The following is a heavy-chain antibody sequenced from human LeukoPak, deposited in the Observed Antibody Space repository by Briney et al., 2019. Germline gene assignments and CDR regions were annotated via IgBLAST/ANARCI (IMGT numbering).Heavy chain of an antibody. CDR2: IIPIFGTA. J-gene: IGHJ3*02. D-gene: IGHD3-22*01. V-gene: IGHV1-69*13. CDR3: ARFERGIGYYDSSGYQRPYAFDI. CDR1: GGTFSSYA. Sequence: GASVKVSCKASGGTFSSYAISWVRQAPGQGLEWMGGIIPIFGTANYAQKFQGRATITADESTSTAYMELSSLRSEDTAVYYCARFERGIGYYDSSGYQRPYAFDIWGQGTMVTVS.